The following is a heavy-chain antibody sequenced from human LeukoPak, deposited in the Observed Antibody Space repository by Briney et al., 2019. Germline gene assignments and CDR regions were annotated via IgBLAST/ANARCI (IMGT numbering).Heavy chain of an antibody. J-gene: IGHJ4*02. V-gene: IGHV1-8*01. CDR3: ARGYRKYYDFWSGYYSGYYFDY. Sequence: ASVKVSCKASGYTFTSYDINWVRQATGQGLEWMGWMNPNSGNTGYAQKFRGRVTMTRNTSISTAYMELSSLRSEDTAVYYCARGYRKYYDFWSGYYSGYYFDYWGQGTLVTVSS. CDR1: GYTFTSYD. CDR2: MNPNSGNT. D-gene: IGHD3-3*01.